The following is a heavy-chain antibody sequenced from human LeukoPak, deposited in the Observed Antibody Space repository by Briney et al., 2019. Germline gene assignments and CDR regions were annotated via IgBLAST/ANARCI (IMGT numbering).Heavy chain of an antibody. CDR1: GGSISSGSYY. CDR3: ARSRLYGDRDY. J-gene: IGHJ4*02. V-gene: IGHV4-61*02. D-gene: IGHD4-17*01. CDR2: IYTSGST. Sequence: SQTLSLTCTVSGGSISSGSYYWSWIRQPAGKGLEWIGRIYTSGSTNYNPSLKSRVTISVDTSKNQFSLKLSSVTAADTAVYYCARSRLYGDRDYWGQGTLVTVSS.